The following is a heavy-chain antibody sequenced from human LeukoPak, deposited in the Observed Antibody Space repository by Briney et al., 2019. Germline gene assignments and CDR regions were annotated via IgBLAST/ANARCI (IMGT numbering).Heavy chain of an antibody. CDR1: GGSISNYY. CDR3: ARDTYSNTYYWFDP. J-gene: IGHJ5*02. CDR2: IYTSGNT. D-gene: IGHD6-13*01. Sequence: SETLSLTCTVSGGSISNYYWSWIRQPAGKGLEWIGRIYTSGNTNYNPSLKSRVTMSVDTSKNHFYLRLSSVTAADTAGYYCARDTYSNTYYWFDPWGQGTLVTVSS. V-gene: IGHV4-4*07.